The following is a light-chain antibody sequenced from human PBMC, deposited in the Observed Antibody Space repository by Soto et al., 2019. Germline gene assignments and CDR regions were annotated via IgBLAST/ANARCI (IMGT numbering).Light chain of an antibody. V-gene: IGKV3-15*01. CDR1: QGVTID. CDR3: QQYQNWPPLT. J-gene: IGKJ4*01. Sequence: EIVMTQSPATLSVSPGETATLSCRASQGVTIDLAWYQQKPGQAPRLLIYDASTSATGIPARFSGSGSGTEFTLTISSLQSEDFAVYYCQQYQNWPPLTFGGGNRVAIK. CDR2: DAS.